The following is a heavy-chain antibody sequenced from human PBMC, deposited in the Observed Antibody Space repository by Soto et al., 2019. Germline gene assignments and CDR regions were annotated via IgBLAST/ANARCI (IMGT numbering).Heavy chain of an antibody. J-gene: IGHJ5*02. CDR1: GGSISSYY. V-gene: IGHV4-59*01. D-gene: IGHD3-10*01. CDR2: IYYSGST. CDR3: ASHGVLWFGDQDNWFDP. Sequence: QVQLQESGPGLVKPSETLSLTCTVSGGSISSYYWSWIRQPPGKGLEWLGYIYYSGSTNYNPSLKSRVTISVDTSKNQFSLKLSSVTAADTAVYYCASHGVLWFGDQDNWFDPWGQGTLVTVSS.